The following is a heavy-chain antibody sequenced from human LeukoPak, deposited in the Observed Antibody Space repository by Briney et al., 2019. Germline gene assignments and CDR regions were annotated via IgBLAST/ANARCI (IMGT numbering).Heavy chain of an antibody. V-gene: IGHV4-59*08. CDR1: GGSISSYY. Sequence: SETLSLTCTVSGGSISSYYWSWIRQPPGKGLEWIGYIYYSGSTNYKPSLKSRVTITVDTSKNQFSLKLSSVTAADTAVYYCARVLAVTSAFDIWGQGTMVTVSS. CDR2: IYYSGST. CDR3: ARVLAVTSAFDI. J-gene: IGHJ3*02. D-gene: IGHD4-17*01.